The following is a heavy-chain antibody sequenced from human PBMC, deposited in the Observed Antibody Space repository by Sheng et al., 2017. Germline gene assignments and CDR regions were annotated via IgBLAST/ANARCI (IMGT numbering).Heavy chain of an antibody. V-gene: IGHV3-23*01. D-gene: IGHD5-18*01. Sequence: EVQLLESGGGLVQPGGSLRLSCAASGFTFSSYAMSWVRQAPGKGLEWVSAISGSGGSTYYADSVKGRFTISRDNSKNTLYLQMNSLRAEDTAVYYCAKPNTAMVHYYYGMDVWGQGTTVTVSS. CDR3: AKPNTAMVHYYYGMDV. CDR1: GFTFSSYA. CDR2: ISGSGGST. J-gene: IGHJ6*02.